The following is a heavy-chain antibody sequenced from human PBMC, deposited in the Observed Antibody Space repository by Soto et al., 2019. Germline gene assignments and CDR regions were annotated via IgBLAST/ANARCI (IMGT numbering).Heavy chain of an antibody. V-gene: IGHV3-15*01. J-gene: IGHJ5*02. CDR2: NKSKTDGGTT. CDR1: GFTFSNAR. Sequence: GGSLTLSCAASGFTFSNARMRWVRQGPWKGLERVGRNKSKTDGGTTDYAAPVKGRFTISIDDSKNTLYLQLNSLKTEAKAVFYCTTACNHWGHGTLFTVS. CDR3: TTACNH.